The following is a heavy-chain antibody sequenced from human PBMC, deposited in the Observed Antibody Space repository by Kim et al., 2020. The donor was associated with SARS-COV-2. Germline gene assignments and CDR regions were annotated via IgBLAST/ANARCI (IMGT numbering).Heavy chain of an antibody. CDR3: TRQSYTSAYYFDY. J-gene: IGHJ4*02. Sequence: ADPRRGQFTVSRDNSKNSLYLQMNSLRAEDQAIYSCTRQSYTSAYYFDYWGQGTLVTVSS. V-gene: IGHV3-23*01. D-gene: IGHD2-2*01.